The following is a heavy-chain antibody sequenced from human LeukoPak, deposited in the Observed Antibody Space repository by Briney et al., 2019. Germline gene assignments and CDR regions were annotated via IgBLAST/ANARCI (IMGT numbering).Heavy chain of an antibody. CDR3: ATGIVAVYYYGMDV. CDR1: GYTLTELS. J-gene: IGHJ6*02. CDR2: FDPEDGET. D-gene: IGHD2-15*01. Sequence: ASVKVSCKVSGYTLTELSMHWVRQAPGKGLEWMGGFDPEDGETIYAQEFQGRVTMTEDTSTDTAYMELSSLRSEDTAVYYCATGIVAVYYYGMDVWGQGTTVTVSS. V-gene: IGHV1-24*01.